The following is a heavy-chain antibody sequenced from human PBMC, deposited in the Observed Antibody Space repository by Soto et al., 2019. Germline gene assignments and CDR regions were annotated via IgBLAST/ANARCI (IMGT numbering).Heavy chain of an antibody. CDR3: AKDHNSSSWYPFDY. Sequence: GSLRLSCAASGFPFINFAMSWVRQSPGKGLEWVSAISGTGSRTWYADSVRGRFTVSRDNSKNTLYLQMNSLRAEDTAVYYCAKDHNSSSWYPFDYWGQGTLVTVSS. CDR2: ISGTGSRT. V-gene: IGHV3-23*01. J-gene: IGHJ4*02. CDR1: GFPFINFA. D-gene: IGHD6-13*01.